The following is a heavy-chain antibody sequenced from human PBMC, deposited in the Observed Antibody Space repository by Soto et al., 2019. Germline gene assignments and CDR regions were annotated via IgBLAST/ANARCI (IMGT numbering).Heavy chain of an antibody. Sequence: GGSLRLSCVASGFTFSDYYMSWIRQAPGKGLEWISYISSSGNTKKYADSVKGRFTISRDNVKNSLYLQMNSLKAEDTAVYYCTPGGVPEAAKGYYYYAMDVWGQGTTVTVSS. CDR3: TPGGVPEAAKGYYYYAMDV. V-gene: IGHV3-11*01. CDR2: ISSSGNTK. J-gene: IGHJ6*02. CDR1: GFTFSDYY. D-gene: IGHD2-2*01.